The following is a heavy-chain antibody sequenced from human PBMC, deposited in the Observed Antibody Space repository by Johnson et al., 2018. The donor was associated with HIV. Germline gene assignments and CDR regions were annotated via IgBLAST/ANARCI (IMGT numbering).Heavy chain of an antibody. CDR2: IYSGGST. CDR1: GFTVSSNY. V-gene: IGHV3-66*01. Sequence: VQLVESGGGLVQRGGSLRLSCAASGFTVSSNYMSWVRQAPGKGLEWASIIYSGGSTYYADSVKGRFTISRDNSKNTLYLQMHSLRAEDTALYYGARVVLVRLAVAGPSRYAFDIWGQGTMVTVSS. CDR3: ARVVLVRLAVAGPSRYAFDI. D-gene: IGHD6-19*01. J-gene: IGHJ3*02.